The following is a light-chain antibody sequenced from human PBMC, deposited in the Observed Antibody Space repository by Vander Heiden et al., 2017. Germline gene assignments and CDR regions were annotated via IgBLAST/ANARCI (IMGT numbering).Light chain of an antibody. CDR1: QDISNY. J-gene: IGKJ2*01. Sequence: DIQMTQSPSSLSASVGDRVTITCQASQDISNYLNWYQQKPGKAPKLLIYDASNLETGVPSRFSGSGSGTDFTVTISSLQPEDIATYYCQQDDKLPYTFGQGTKLEIK. V-gene: IGKV1-33*01. CDR3: QQDDKLPYT. CDR2: DAS.